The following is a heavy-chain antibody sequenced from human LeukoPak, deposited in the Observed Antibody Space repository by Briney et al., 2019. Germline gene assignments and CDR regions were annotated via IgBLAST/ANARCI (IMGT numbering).Heavy chain of an antibody. V-gene: IGHV3-21*01. CDR3: ARETLRDFDWSETRWDD. J-gene: IGHJ4*02. CDR1: GFTFSSYS. D-gene: IGHD3-9*01. CDR2: ISSSSSYI. Sequence: GGSLRLSCAASGFTFSSYSMNWVRQAPGKGLEWVSAISSSSSYIYYADSVKGRFTISRDNAKNSLYLQMNSLRAEDRAVYYCARETLRDFDWSETRWDDWGQGTLVTVSS.